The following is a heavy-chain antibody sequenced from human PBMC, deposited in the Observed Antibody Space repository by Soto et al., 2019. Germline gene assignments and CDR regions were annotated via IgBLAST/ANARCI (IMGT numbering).Heavy chain of an antibody. Sequence: QVQLVQSGAEVKKPGASVKVSCKASGYIFTGYYIQWVRQAPGQGLEWMGWINTKTGGTKYAQKFQGRVTMTRDTSINTAYMEVSRLRSDDTAVYYRATDKVAFDMWGQGTMVTVSS. CDR1: GYIFTGYY. J-gene: IGHJ3*02. CDR2: INTKTGGT. CDR3: ATDKVAFDM. D-gene: IGHD3-9*01. V-gene: IGHV1-2*02.